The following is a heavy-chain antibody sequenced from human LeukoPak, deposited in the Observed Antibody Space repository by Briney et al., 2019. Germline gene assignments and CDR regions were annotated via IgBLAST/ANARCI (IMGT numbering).Heavy chain of an antibody. Sequence: GGSLRLSCAASEFTFGSYGMHWVRQAPGKGLEWVAVIWYDGSNKYYADSVKGRFTISRDNSKNTLYLQMNSLRAEDTAVYYCAREEAGYCSGGSCYGGAYDYWGQGTLVTVSS. CDR3: AREEAGYCSGGSCYGGAYDY. CDR1: EFTFGSYG. D-gene: IGHD2-15*01. J-gene: IGHJ4*02. CDR2: IWYDGSNK. V-gene: IGHV3-33*01.